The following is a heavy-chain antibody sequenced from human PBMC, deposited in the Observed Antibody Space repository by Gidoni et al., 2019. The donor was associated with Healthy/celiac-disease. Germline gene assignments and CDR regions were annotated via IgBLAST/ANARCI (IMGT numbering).Heavy chain of an antibody. Sequence: EVQLVASGGGLVQPVVSLTLSCAASGLPFSSYSMNWVRQAPGKGLEWVSYISSSSSTIYYADSVKGRFTISRDNAKNSMYLQMNSLRAEDTAVYYCAREFISTNYYGMDVWGQGTTVTVSS. CDR1: GLPFSSYS. CDR3: AREFISTNYYGMDV. CDR2: ISSSSSTI. D-gene: IGHD3-22*01. J-gene: IGHJ6*02. V-gene: IGHV3-48*01.